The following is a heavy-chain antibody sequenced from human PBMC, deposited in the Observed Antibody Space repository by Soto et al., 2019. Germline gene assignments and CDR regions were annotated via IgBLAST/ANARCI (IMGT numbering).Heavy chain of an antibody. CDR3: AKDLGIRFLEWLPNYYYYYGMDV. D-gene: IGHD3-3*01. Sequence: HPGGSLRISGAASGFTFSSYAMRWVPQAPDKGLEGVAVISYDGINKYYADSVKARFTISRDNSKNTLYLQMNSLRAEDTAVYYCAKDLGIRFLEWLPNYYYYYGMDVWGQGTTVTVSS. J-gene: IGHJ6*02. CDR2: ISYDGINK. CDR1: GFTFSSYA. V-gene: IGHV3-30*18.